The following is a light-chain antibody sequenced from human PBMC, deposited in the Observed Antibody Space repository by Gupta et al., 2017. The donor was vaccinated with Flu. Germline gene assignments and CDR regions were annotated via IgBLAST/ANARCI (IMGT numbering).Light chain of an antibody. CDR3: QQRSNWPIT. CDR1: QSVIGD. J-gene: IGKJ4*01. Sequence: PATLSLSLEERATLSCGASQSVIGDLAWYQRKPGQAPRRLSYDASNRANGNPARFSGGGSGTEFTLTITSLGPEEFALYYCQQRSNWPITFGGGTKVEIK. CDR2: DAS. V-gene: IGKV3-11*01.